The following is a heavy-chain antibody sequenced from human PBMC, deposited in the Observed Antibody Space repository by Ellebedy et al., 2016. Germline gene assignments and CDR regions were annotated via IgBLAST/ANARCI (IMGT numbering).Heavy chain of an antibody. J-gene: IGHJ4*02. V-gene: IGHV3-30*02. D-gene: IGHD6-13*01. CDR1: GFSFSSHG. Sequence: GGSLRLXCAASGFSFSSHGMHWVRQAPGKGLEWVASIWSDGSNTYYPDSVKGRFTISRDNSKNTLYLQMSSLRAEDTAVYYCVKDSRGSSWGPHYFDHWGQGILVTVSS. CDR3: VKDSRGSSWGPHYFDH. CDR2: IWSDGSNT.